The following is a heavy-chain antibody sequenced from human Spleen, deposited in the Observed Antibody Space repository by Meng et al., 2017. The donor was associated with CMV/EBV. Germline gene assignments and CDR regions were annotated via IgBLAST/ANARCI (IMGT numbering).Heavy chain of an antibody. V-gene: IGHV1-69*05. Sequence: SGGTFSSYAISWVRQAHGQGLGWMGGIITIFGTANCAQKFQGRVTITTDESTSAAYMELSSPRSEDTAVYYCARGGITMVRGPLGYWGQGTLVTVSS. CDR1: GGTFSSYA. CDR3: ARGGITMVRGPLGY. J-gene: IGHJ4*02. CDR2: IITIFGTA. D-gene: IGHD3-10*01.